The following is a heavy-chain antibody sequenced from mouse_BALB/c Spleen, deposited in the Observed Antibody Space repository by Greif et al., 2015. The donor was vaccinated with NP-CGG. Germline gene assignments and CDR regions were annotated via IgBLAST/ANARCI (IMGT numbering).Heavy chain of an antibody. CDR3: ARWDWCFDV. CDR2: IDPANGNT. CDR1: GFNIKDTY. Sequence: VQLKESGAELVKPGASVKLSCTASGFNIKDTYMHWVKQRPEQGLEWIGRIDPANGNTKYDPKFQGKATITADTSSNTAYLQLSSLTSEDTAVYYCARWDWCFDVWGAGTTVTVSS. V-gene: IGHV14-3*02. J-gene: IGHJ1*01.